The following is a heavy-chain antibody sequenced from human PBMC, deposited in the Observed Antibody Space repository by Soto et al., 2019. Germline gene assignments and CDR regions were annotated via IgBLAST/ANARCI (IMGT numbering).Heavy chain of an antibody. V-gene: IGHV1-18*01. CDR2: ISAYNGNT. CDR3: ARDLYYYDSSALLPRFDP. Sequence: QVQLVQSGAEVKKPGASVKVSCKASGYTFTSYGISWVRQAPGQGLEWMEWISAYNGNTNYAQKLQGRVTMTTDTSTCTAYMELRSLRSDDTAVYYCARDLYYYDSSALLPRFDPWGQGTLVTVSS. D-gene: IGHD3-22*01. J-gene: IGHJ5*02. CDR1: GYTFTSYG.